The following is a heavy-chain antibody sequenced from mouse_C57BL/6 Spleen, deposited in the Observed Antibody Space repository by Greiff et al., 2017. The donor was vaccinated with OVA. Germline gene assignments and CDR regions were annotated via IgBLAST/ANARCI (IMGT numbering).Heavy chain of an antibody. CDR3: TTYYYGSSYAMDY. CDR1: GFNIKDDY. Sequence: EVQVVESGAELVRPGASVKLSCTASGFNIKDDYMHWVKQRPEQGLEWIGWIDPENGDTEYASKFQGKATITADTSSNTAYLQLSSLTSEDTAVYYGTTYYYGSSYAMDYWGQGTSVTVSS. D-gene: IGHD1-1*01. V-gene: IGHV14-4*01. CDR2: IDPENGDT. J-gene: IGHJ4*01.